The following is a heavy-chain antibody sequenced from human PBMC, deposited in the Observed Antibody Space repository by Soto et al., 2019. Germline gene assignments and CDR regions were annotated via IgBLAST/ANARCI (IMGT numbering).Heavy chain of an antibody. CDR2: IYYGGST. D-gene: IGHD3-22*01. V-gene: IGHV4-30-2*01. CDR1: GGSISSGDYS. J-gene: IGHJ4*02. CDR3: ARVRREYDNSGPVDY. Sequence: SETLSLTCAVSGGSISSGDYSWNWIRQPPGKGLEWIGYIYYGGSTYYNPSLQSRVTMSVDRSRNQFSLKLNSVTVADTAVYYCARVRREYDNSGPVDYWGQGTLVTVPQ.